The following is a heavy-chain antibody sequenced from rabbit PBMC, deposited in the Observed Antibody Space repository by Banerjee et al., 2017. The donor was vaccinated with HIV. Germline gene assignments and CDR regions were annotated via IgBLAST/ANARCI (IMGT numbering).Heavy chain of an antibody. Sequence: QEQLVESGGGLVKPEGSLTLTCTASGFSFSNKYVMCWVRQAPGKGLEWIACIDVGSSGNTYYASWAKGRFTISKTSSTTVTLQMTSLTAADTATYFCARDAGGDGYSNDLWGQGTLVTVS. J-gene: IGHJ3*01. CDR3: ARDAGGDGYSNDL. CDR1: GFSFSNKYV. D-gene: IGHD7-1*01. CDR2: IDVGSSGNT. V-gene: IGHV1S45*01.